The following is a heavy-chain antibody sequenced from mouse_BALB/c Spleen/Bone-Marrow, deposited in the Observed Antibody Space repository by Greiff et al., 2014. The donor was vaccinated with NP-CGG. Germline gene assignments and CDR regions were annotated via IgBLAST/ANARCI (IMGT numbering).Heavy chain of an antibody. J-gene: IGHJ4*01. CDR3: ARYYRYYYAMDY. CDR1: GFNIKDTY. CDR2: IDPANGNT. V-gene: IGHV14-3*02. D-gene: IGHD1-1*01. Sequence: VQLQQPGAELVKPGASVKLSCTASGFNIKDTYMHWVKQRPEQGLEWIGRIDPANGNTKNDPKFQGKATITADTSSNTAYLQLSILTSEDTAVYYCARYYRYYYAMDYWGQGTSVTVSS.